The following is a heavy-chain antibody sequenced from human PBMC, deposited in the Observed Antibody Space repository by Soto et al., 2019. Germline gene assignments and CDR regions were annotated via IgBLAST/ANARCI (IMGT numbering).Heavy chain of an antibody. CDR1: GGSISSYY. V-gene: IGHV4-34*01. D-gene: IGHD3-3*01. J-gene: IGHJ6*02. Sequence: HSETLSLTCTVSGGSISSYYWSWVRQPPGKGLEWIGEINHSGSTNYNPSLKSRVTISVDTSKNQFSLKLSSVTAADTAVYYCARARVLRLLDSTLGNYGMDVWGQGTTVTVSS. CDR2: INHSGST. CDR3: ARARVLRLLDSTLGNYGMDV.